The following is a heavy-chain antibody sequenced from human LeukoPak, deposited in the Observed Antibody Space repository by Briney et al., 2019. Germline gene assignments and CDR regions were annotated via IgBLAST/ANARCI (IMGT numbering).Heavy chain of an antibody. V-gene: IGHV3-74*01. CDR3: AKDRKYSYASFDY. J-gene: IGHJ4*02. CDR2: IKSDGITI. D-gene: IGHD5-18*01. Sequence: GGSLRLSCAASGFTFSNYIMHWVRHAPGKGLVWVSRIKSDGITITYADSVKGRFTISRDNAKNTLYLQMNSLRAEDTAVYYCAKDRKYSYASFDYWGQGTLVTVSS. CDR1: GFTFSNYI.